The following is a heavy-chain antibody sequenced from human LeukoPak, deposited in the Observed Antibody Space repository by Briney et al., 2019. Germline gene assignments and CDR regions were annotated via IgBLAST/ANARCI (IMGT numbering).Heavy chain of an antibody. CDR2: INPNSGGT. V-gene: IGHV1-2*02. D-gene: IGHD3-16*02. CDR1: GYTFTGYY. J-gene: IGHJ4*02. Sequence: ASVKVSCKASGYTFTGYYVHWVRQAPGQGLEWMGWINPNSGGTNYAQKFQGRVTMTRDTSISTAYMELSRLRSDDTAVYYCARGPPTFGGVIVPHDYWGQGTLVTVSS. CDR3: ARGPPTFGGVIVPHDY.